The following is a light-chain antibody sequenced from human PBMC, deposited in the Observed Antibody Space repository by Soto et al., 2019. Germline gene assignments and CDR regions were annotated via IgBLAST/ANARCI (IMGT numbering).Light chain of an antibody. CDR3: SSYTSSSTLDVV. J-gene: IGLJ2*01. CDR2: EVS. V-gene: IGLV2-14*01. CDR1: SSDVGGYNY. Sequence: QSVLTQPASVSGSPGQSITISCTGTSSDVGGYNYVSWYQHHPGKAPKLMIYEVSNRPSGVSNRFSGSKSGNTASLTISGLQAEDEADYYCSSYTSSSTLDVVFGGGTKVTVL.